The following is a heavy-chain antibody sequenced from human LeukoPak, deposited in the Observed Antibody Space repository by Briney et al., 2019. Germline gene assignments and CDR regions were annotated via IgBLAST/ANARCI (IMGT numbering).Heavy chain of an antibody. Sequence: GPSVKVSCKASGYTFTNYYMHWVRRAPGQGLEWMGIVNPSGGSTNYAQKFQGRVTMTRDTSTSTVYMELSSLRSEDTAVYYCAREHSGYDSWGQGTLLTVSS. CDR3: AREHSGYDS. V-gene: IGHV1-46*01. CDR2: VNPSGGST. CDR1: GYTFTNYY. D-gene: IGHD5-12*01. J-gene: IGHJ5*02.